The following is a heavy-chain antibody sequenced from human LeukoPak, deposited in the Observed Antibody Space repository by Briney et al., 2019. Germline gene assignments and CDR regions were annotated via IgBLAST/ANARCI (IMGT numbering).Heavy chain of an antibody. CDR3: ARLSSEYSSSSYAFDI. CDR2: ISSSSSYI. CDR1: GFTFSSYS. V-gene: IGHV3-21*01. J-gene: IGHJ3*02. Sequence: GRSLRLSCAASGFTFSSYSMNWVRQAPGKGLEWVSSISSSSSYIYYADSVKGRFTISRDNAKNSLYLQMNSLRAEDTAVYYCARLSSEYSSSSYAFDIWGQGTMVTVSS. D-gene: IGHD6-6*01.